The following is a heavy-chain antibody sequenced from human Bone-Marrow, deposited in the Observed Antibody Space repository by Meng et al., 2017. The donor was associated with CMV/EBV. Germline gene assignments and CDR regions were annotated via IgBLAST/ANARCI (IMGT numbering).Heavy chain of an antibody. J-gene: IGHJ6*02. CDR3: GRNPPQGYYYGKDV. CDR1: GGSFSGYS. V-gene: IGHV4-34*01. CDR2: IDHRGGA. Sequence: SETLSLTCAVYGGSFSGYSWSWIRQPPGKGLEWSGEIDHRGGASYNPSLKSRIIISVDSSNKQFSLKLTSVTAADTAVYYCGRNPPQGYYYGKDVWGQGTTVTVSS.